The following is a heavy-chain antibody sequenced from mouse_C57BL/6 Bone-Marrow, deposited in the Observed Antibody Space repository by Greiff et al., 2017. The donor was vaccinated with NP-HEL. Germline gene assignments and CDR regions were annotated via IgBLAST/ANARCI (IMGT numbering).Heavy chain of an antibody. CDR2: IDPENGDT. CDR3: TTVFRFDY. Sequence: EVQLQQSGAELVRPGASVKLSCTASGFNIKDDYMHWVKQRPEQGLEWIGWIDPENGDTEYASKFQGKATITADTSSNTAYLQLSSLKSEDTAVYYCTTVFRFDYWGQGTTLTVSS. J-gene: IGHJ2*01. CDR1: GFNIKDDY. V-gene: IGHV14-4*01.